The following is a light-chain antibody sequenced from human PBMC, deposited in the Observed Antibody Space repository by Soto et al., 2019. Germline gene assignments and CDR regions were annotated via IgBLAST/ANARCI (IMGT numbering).Light chain of an antibody. V-gene: IGLV2-14*01. Sequence: QSALTQPASVSGSPGQSITISCTGSSSDVGYYIFVSWYQQHPGKAPKLMIYDVNNRPSGVSNRFSVSKSGNTASLTISGLQAEDEADYYCCSYTTSSSYVFGTGTKLTVL. CDR2: DVN. CDR3: CSYTTSSSYV. CDR1: SSDVGYYIF. J-gene: IGLJ1*01.